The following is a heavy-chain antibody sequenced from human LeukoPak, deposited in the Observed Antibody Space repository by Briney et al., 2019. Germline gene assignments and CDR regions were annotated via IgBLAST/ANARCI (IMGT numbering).Heavy chain of an antibody. D-gene: IGHD6-13*01. J-gene: IGHJ4*02. V-gene: IGHV4-59*01. Sequence: PSETLSLSCIVSGGSINSDYWTWIRQPPGKGLEWIGYIYYSGSTNYNPSLKSRVTISVDTSKNQFSLKLSSVTAADTAVYYCARGGSSWYQWYYFDYWGQGTLVTVSS. CDR3: ARGGSSWYQWYYFDY. CDR1: GGSINSDY. CDR2: IYYSGST.